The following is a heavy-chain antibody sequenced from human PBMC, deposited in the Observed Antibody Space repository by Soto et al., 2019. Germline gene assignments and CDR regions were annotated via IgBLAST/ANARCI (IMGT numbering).Heavy chain of an antibody. V-gene: IGHV3-23*01. CDR3: AKTQQWGLPLSGGMDV. CDR2: ISGGGGDT. CDR1: GFTFSTYD. Sequence: EVQLLESGGGLVQPRGSLRLSCAASGFTFSTYDMSWVRQAPGKGLEWVSVISGGGGDTYYAGSVKGRFTISRDNSKNTLYLEMNSLRAEDTAVYYCAKTQQWGLPLSGGMDVWGQGTTGTVSS. J-gene: IGHJ6*02. D-gene: IGHD6-19*01.